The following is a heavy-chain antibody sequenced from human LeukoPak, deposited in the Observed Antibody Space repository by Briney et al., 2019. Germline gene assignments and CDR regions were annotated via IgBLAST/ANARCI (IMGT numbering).Heavy chain of an antibody. CDR1: GFTFTSSA. CDR3: ARDGGVVTAPPDY. V-gene: IGHV1-58*01. CDR2: IVVGSGNT. J-gene: IGHJ4*02. D-gene: IGHD2-21*02. Sequence: VASVKVSCKASGFTFTSSAVQWVRQARGQRLEWIGWIVVGSGNTNYAQKFQERVTITRDMSTSTAYMELSSLRSEDTAVYYCARDGGVVTAPPDYWGQGTLVTVSS.